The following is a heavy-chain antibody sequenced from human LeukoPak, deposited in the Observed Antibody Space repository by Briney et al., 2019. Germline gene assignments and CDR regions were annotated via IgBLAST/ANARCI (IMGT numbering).Heavy chain of an antibody. CDR2: IYYNGRT. J-gene: IGHJ4*02. CDR3: ARDRPGGSSFDY. Sequence: SSETLSLTCTVSGGSLSRVYWSWIRQSPGKGLEWIGCIYYNGRTNYSPYFASRVTMSLDTSKNQFSLRLNSVTAADTAVYYCARDRPGGSSFDYWGQGTLVTVSS. CDR1: GGSLSRVY. D-gene: IGHD2-2*01. V-gene: IGHV4-59*01.